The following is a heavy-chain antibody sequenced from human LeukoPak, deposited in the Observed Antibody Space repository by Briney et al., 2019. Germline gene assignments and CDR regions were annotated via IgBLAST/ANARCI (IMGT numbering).Heavy chain of an antibody. CDR2: ISGSGGST. CDR1: GFTFSSYA. V-gene: IGHV3-23*01. D-gene: IGHD3-22*01. CDR3: AKGMYYDSSGYPN. Sequence: GGSLRLSCAASGFTFSSYAMSWVRQAPGKGLEWVSAISGSGGSTYYADSVKSRFTISRDNSKNTLYLQMNSLRAEDTAVYYCAKGMYYDSSGYPNWGQGTLVTVSS. J-gene: IGHJ4*02.